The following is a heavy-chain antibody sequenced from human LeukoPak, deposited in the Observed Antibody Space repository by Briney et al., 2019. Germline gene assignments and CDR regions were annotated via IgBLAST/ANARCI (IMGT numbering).Heavy chain of an antibody. Sequence: PSQTLSLTCTVSGGSISSGSYYWSWIRQPPGKGLGWIGEINHSGSANYHPSLKSRVTISLDTSKNQFSLKLSSVTAADTAVYYCARHCSGGNCRYYFDYWGQGTLVTVSS. CDR2: INHSGSA. CDR1: GGSISSGSYY. CDR3: ARHCSGGNCRYYFDY. J-gene: IGHJ4*02. V-gene: IGHV4-39*01. D-gene: IGHD2-15*01.